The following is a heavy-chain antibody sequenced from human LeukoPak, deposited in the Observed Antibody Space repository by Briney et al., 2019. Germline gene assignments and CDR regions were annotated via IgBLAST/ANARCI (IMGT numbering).Heavy chain of an antibody. V-gene: IGHV3-11*01. CDR3: ARGYYGSGSYVLGPMRPPLFG. Sequence: GGSRRLSCAASGFTFSDYYMSWIRQAPGKGLEWVSYISSSGSTIYYADSVKGRFTISRDNAKNSLYLQMNSLRAEDTAVYYCARGYYGSGSYVLGPMRPPLFGWGQGTLVTVSS. D-gene: IGHD3-10*01. CDR2: ISSSGSTI. J-gene: IGHJ4*02. CDR1: GFTFSDYY.